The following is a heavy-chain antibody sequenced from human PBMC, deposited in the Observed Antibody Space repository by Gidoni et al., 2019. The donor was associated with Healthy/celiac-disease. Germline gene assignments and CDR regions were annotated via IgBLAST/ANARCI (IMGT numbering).Heavy chain of an antibody. J-gene: IGHJ6*02. CDR2: IYYSGST. CDR1: GGSISRSSYY. V-gene: IGHV4-39*01. Sequence: QLQLQESGPGLVKPSETLSLTCTVSGGSISRSSYYWRWIRQPTGKGLEWIGSIYYSGSTYYNPSLKSRVTISVDTSKNQFSLKLSSVTAADTAVYYCARVVPAANYYYYGMDVWGQGTTVTVSS. D-gene: IGHD2-2*01. CDR3: ARVVPAANYYYYGMDV.